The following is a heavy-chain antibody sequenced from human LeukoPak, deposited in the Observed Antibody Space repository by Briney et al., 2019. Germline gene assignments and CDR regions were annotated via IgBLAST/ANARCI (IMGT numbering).Heavy chain of an antibody. J-gene: IGHJ4*02. CDR1: GGSISSYY. CDR2: INHSGST. Sequence: PSETLSLTCTVSGGSISSYYWSWIRQPPGKGLEWIGEINHSGSTNYNPSLKSRVTISVDSSKNQFSLKLTSVTAADTAVYYCARLNFVVVTAIRIFDYWGQGTLVTVSS. D-gene: IGHD2-21*02. CDR3: ARLNFVVVTAIRIFDY. V-gene: IGHV4-34*01.